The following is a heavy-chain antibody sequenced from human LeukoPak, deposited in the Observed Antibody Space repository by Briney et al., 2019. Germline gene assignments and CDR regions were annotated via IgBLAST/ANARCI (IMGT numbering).Heavy chain of an antibody. CDR2: VYHSGST. Sequence: PSETLSLTCAVSGYSISSGYYWGWIRQPPGKGLEWIGSVYHSGSTYCNPSLKSRVTISVDTSKNQFSLKLSSVTAADTAVYYCARIGAITGPFDYWGQGTLSPSPQ. J-gene: IGHJ4*02. V-gene: IGHV4-38-2*01. D-gene: IGHD3-22*01. CDR1: GYSISSGYY. CDR3: ARIGAITGPFDY.